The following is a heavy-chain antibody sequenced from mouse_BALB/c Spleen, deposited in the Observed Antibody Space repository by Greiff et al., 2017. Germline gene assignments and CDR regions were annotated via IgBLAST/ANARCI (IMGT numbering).Heavy chain of an antibody. Sequence: QVQLKQPGAELVKPGASVKLSCKASGYTFTSYWMHWVKQRPGQGLEWIGEIDPSDSYTNYNQKFKGKATLTVDKSSSTAYMQLSSLTSEDSAVYYCARWRTLAYWGQGTLVTVSA. V-gene: IGHV1-69*02. CDR2: IDPSDSYT. CDR1: GYTFTSYW. J-gene: IGHJ3*01. CDR3: ARWRTLAY.